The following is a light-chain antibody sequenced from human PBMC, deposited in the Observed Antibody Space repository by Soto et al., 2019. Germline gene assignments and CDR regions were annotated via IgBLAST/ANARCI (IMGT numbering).Light chain of an antibody. V-gene: IGKV3-15*01. CDR3: QQSYSTPST. Sequence: EIMMTQSPAILSVSPGERATLSCRASQSVSINLAWYQQKPDQVPRLLIYGASSRATGIPARFSGSGSGTDFTLTISSLQSEDFATYYCQQSYSTPSTFGQGTDLEI. CDR2: GAS. CDR1: QSVSIN. J-gene: IGKJ2*02.